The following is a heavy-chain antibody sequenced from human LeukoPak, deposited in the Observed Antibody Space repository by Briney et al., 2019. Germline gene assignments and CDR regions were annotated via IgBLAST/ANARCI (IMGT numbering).Heavy chain of an antibody. CDR1: GFTFSSYA. Sequence: AGGSLRLSCAASGFTFSSYAMHWVRQAPGKGLEWVAVISYDGSNKYYADSVKGRFTVSRDNSKNTLYLQMNSLRAEDMAVYYCASPDTAMGLFDYWGQGTLVTVSS. D-gene: IGHD5-18*01. CDR3: ASPDTAMGLFDY. V-gene: IGHV3-30-3*01. CDR2: ISYDGSNK. J-gene: IGHJ4*02.